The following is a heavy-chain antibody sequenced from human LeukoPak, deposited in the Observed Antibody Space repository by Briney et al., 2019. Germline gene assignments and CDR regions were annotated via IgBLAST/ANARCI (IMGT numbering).Heavy chain of an antibody. Sequence: ASVKVSCKASGYTFTGYYMHWMRQAPGQGLEWMGWINPNSGGTNYAQKFQGRATMTRDTSISTAYMELSRLRSDDTAVYYCARDTLFGIAVAGTPDYWGQGTLVTVSS. CDR1: GYTFTGYY. CDR2: INPNSGGT. J-gene: IGHJ4*02. CDR3: ARDTLFGIAVAGTPDY. V-gene: IGHV1-2*02. D-gene: IGHD6-19*01.